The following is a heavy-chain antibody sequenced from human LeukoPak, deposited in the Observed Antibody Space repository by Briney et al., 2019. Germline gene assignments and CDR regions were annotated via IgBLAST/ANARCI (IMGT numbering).Heavy chain of an antibody. J-gene: IGHJ1*01. Sequence: ASVKVSCKTSGYTFTTYAIHWVRQAPGQRLEWMGLINADDGNTRYSQRFQGRVTITRDTSANTAYMELSSLRFEDTAVYYCARGSNLYDSREYFQHWGQGTLVTVSS. CDR2: INADDGNT. D-gene: IGHD3-22*01. CDR3: ARGSNLYDSREYFQH. V-gene: IGHV1-3*01. CDR1: GYTFTTYA.